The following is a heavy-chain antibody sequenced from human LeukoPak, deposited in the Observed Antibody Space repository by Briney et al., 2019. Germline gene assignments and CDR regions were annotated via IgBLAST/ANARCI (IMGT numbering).Heavy chain of an antibody. D-gene: IGHD6-19*01. J-gene: IGHJ4*02. CDR1: GGSISSYY. V-gene: IGHV4-59*01. CDR2: IYYSGST. Sequence: SETLSLTCTVSGGSISSYYWSWIRQPPGKGLEWIGHIYYSGSTNYNPSLKSRVTISVDTSKNQFSLKLSSVTAADTAVYYCARVSGWYSPVDYWGQGTLVTVSS. CDR3: ARVSGWYSPVDY.